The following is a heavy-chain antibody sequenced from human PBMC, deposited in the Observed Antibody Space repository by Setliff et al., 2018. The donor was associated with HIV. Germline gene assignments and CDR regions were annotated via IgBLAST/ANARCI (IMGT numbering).Heavy chain of an antibody. CDR1: GFTFSSYW. CDR2: IKQDGSEK. J-gene: IGHJ4*02. CDR3: ATDIVATLDY. Sequence: SGFTFSSYWMSWVRQAPGKGLEWVANIKQDGSEKYYVDSVKGRFTISRDNAKNSLYLQMNSLRAEDTAVYYCATDIVATLDYWGQGTLVTVSS. V-gene: IGHV3-7*01. D-gene: IGHD5-12*01.